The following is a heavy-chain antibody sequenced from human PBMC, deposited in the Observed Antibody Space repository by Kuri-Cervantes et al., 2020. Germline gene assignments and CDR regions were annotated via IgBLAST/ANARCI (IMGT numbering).Heavy chain of an antibody. D-gene: IGHD3-10*01. CDR3: ARAMVRGAHPYYFDY. CDR2: ISWNSGSI. CDR1: GFTFDDYA. Sequence: SLKISCAASGFTFDDYAMHWVRQAPGKGLEWVSGISWNSGSIGYADSVKGRFTISRDNAKNSLYLQMNSLRAEDTAVYYCARAMVRGAHPYYFDYWGQGTLVTVSS. J-gene: IGHJ4*02. V-gene: IGHV3-9*01.